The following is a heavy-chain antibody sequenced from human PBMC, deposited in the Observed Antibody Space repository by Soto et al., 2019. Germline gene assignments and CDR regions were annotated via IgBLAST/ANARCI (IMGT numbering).Heavy chain of an antibody. Sequence: SETLSLTCAVYGGSFSGYYWSWIRQPPGKGLEWIGEINHSGSTNYNPSLKSRVTISVDTSKNQFSLKLSSVTAADTAVYYCARGSDIVVVGYYYGMDVWGQGTTVTVSS. J-gene: IGHJ6*02. V-gene: IGHV4-34*01. D-gene: IGHD2-2*01. CDR1: GGSFSGYY. CDR2: INHSGST. CDR3: ARGSDIVVVGYYYGMDV.